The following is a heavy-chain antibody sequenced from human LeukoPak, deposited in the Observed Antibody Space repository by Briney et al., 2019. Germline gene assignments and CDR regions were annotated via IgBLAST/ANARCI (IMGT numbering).Heavy chain of an antibody. CDR1: GFTFSDYY. CDR2: ISSSGSTI. D-gene: IGHD6-13*01. CDR3: AKGLRGPAAGTDYFDY. Sequence: PGGSLRLSCAASGFTFSDYYMSWVRQAPGKGLEWVSYISSSGSTIYYADSVKGRFTISRDNAKNSLYLQMNSLRDEDTAVYYCAKGLRGPAAGTDYFDYWGQGTLVTVSS. V-gene: IGHV3-11*01. J-gene: IGHJ4*02.